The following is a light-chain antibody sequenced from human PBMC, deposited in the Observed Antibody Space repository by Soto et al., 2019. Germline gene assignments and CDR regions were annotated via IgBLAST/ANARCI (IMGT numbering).Light chain of an antibody. Sequence: QSALTQPASVSGSPGQWITISCTGTSSDVGDYNHVSWYQQHPGKAPKLMIYDVSHRPSGVSNRFSGSKSGNTASLTISGFQAEDEADYYCSSYTTSSTLFCGGTKLTVL. CDR1: SSDVGDYNH. CDR2: DVS. J-gene: IGLJ2*01. V-gene: IGLV2-14*01. CDR3: SSYTTSSTL.